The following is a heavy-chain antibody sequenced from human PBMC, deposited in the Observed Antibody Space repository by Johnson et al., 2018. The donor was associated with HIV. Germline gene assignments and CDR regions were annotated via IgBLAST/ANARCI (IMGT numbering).Heavy chain of an antibody. CDR2: IRNKANGYTT. CDR3: TRDNSGSYFDAFDI. Sequence: QLVESGGGLVQPGGSLRLSCAASGFSFSDHYMDWVRQAPGKGLEWVGRIRNKANGYTTEYAASVKGRFTISRDDSKSIAYLQMNSLKTEDTAVYYCTRDNSGSYFDAFDIWGQGTMVTVSS. J-gene: IGHJ3*02. V-gene: IGHV3-72*01. D-gene: IGHD1-26*01. CDR1: GFSFSDHY.